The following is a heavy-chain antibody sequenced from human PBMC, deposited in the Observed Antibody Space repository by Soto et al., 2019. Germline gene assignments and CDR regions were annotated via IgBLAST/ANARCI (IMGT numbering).Heavy chain of an antibody. CDR3: ARACHDYGDYYYYYYYYMDV. V-gene: IGHV1-18*01. J-gene: IGHJ6*03. Sequence: ASVKVSCKASGYTFTSYGISWVRQAPGQGLEWMGWISAYNGNTNYAQKLQGRVTMTTDTSTSTAYMELRSLRSDDTAVYYFARACHDYGDYYYYYYYYMDVWGKGTTVTVSS. D-gene: IGHD4-17*01. CDR2: ISAYNGNT. CDR1: GYTFTSYG.